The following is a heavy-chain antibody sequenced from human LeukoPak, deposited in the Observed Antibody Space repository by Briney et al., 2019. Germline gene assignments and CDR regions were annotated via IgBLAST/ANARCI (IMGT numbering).Heavy chain of an antibody. CDR1: GFTSGIYA. V-gene: IGHV3-23*01. CDR2: FSGGGDS. Sequence: GGSLRLSCAASGFTSGIYAVSWVRQAPGKGLEWVSAFSGGGDSYYADSVKGRFTISRDNSKNTLYLQMNSLRAEDTAVYYCARESAFDIWGQGTMVTVSS. J-gene: IGHJ3*02. CDR3: ARESAFDI.